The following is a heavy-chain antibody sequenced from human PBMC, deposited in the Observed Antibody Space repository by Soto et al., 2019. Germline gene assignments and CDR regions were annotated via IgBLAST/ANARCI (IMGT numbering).Heavy chain of an antibody. V-gene: IGHV3-30-3*01. Sequence: QVHLVESGGGVVQPGRSLRLSCGASGFTFMNYAMHWVRQAPGKGLEWVTIISSDGNNKYYADSVKGRFIISRDNSKNTLYLQMNSLSVEDTAIYYCARDQDSAMITWGQGTLVTVSS. CDR2: ISSDGNNK. CDR1: GFTFMNYA. D-gene: IGHD5-18*01. J-gene: IGHJ4*02. CDR3: ARDQDSAMIT.